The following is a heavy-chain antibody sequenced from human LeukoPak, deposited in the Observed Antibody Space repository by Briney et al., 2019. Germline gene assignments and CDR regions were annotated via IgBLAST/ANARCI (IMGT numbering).Heavy chain of an antibody. V-gene: IGHV3-49*04. CDR2: IRTKAYDGPT. J-gene: IGHJ1*01. Sequence: PGGPLRLSCTASGFTFGDYAMSWVRLAPGKGLEWVGFIRTKAYDGPTEYAASVKGRFTISRDDYKSIAYLQMNSLKTEDTAVYYCTSNLGSYSNSWLSKLWGQGTLVTVSS. CDR1: GFTFGDYA. D-gene: IGHD6-13*01. CDR3: TSNLGSYSNSWLSKL.